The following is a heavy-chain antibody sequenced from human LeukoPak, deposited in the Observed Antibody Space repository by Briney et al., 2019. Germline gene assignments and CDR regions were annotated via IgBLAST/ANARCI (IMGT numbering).Heavy chain of an antibody. J-gene: IGHJ4*02. CDR2: ISAYNGNT. V-gene: IGHV1-18*01. CDR3: ATRIAAAHFDY. Sequence: GASVKVSCKASGYNFTSYGISWVRQAPGQGLEWMGWISAYNGNTNYAQKLQGRVTMTTDTSTSTAYMGLRSLRSDDTAVYYCATRIAAAHFDYWGQGTLVTVSS. D-gene: IGHD6-13*01. CDR1: GYNFTSYG.